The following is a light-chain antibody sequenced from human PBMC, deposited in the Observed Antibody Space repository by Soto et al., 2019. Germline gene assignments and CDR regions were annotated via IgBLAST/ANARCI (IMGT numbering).Light chain of an antibody. Sequence: EIVTTQAPVTVSVSHGERATLSCRASQSVSSNLAWYQQKPGQAPRLLIYGASTRATGIPARFSGSGSGTEFALTISSLQSEDFAVYYCRLYKNWPLAFGQGTRL. CDR2: GAS. CDR3: RLYKNWPLA. V-gene: IGKV3-15*01. J-gene: IGKJ5*01. CDR1: QSVSSN.